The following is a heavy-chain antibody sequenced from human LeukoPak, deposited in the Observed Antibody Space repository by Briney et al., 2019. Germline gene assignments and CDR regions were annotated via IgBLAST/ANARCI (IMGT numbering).Heavy chain of an antibody. CDR1: GGSISGGGYS. Sequence: ASETLSLTCAVSGGSISGGGYSWSWIRQPPGKGLEWIGYIYHSGSTYYNPSLKSRVTISVDRSKNQFSLKLSSVTAADTAVYYCARYPLGEWYSGCNAFDIWGQGTMVTVSS. CDR2: IYHSGST. V-gene: IGHV4-30-2*01. CDR3: ARYPLGEWYSGCNAFDI. D-gene: IGHD1-26*01. J-gene: IGHJ3*02.